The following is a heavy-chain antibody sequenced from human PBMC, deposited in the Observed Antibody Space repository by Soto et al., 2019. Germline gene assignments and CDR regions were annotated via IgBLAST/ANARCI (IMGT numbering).Heavy chain of an antibody. CDR3: ARDTRDGYYFEY. J-gene: IGHJ4*02. Sequence: SETLSLTCTVSGASISSYYWSWIRQSPGKGLEWIGYMYYSGSTLYNPSLESRVAISVDKSKNLFSLDLSSVTAADTAVYYCARDTRDGYYFEYWGQGILVTVSS. V-gene: IGHV4-59*12. CDR2: MYYSGST. D-gene: IGHD5-12*01. CDR1: GASISSYY.